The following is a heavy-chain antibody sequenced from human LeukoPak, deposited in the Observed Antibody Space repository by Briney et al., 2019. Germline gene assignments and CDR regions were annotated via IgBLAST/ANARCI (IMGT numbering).Heavy chain of an antibody. CDR3: ARIRVVGDLDP. CDR2: IYYSGST. D-gene: IGHD2-15*01. V-gene: IGHV4-59*01. J-gene: IGHJ5*02. CDR1: GGSISSYY. Sequence: KASETLSLTCTVSGGSISSYYWSWIRQPPGKGLEWIGYIYYSGSTNYNPSLKSRVTISVDTSKNQFSLKLSSVTAADTAVYYCARIRVVGDLDPWGQGTLVTVSS.